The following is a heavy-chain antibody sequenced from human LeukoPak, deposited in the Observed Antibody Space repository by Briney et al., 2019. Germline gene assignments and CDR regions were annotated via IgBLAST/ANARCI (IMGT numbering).Heavy chain of an antibody. J-gene: IGHJ4*02. CDR1: GYTFTGYY. D-gene: IGHD3-22*01. CDR3: VGTADYYDSSGYHPF. V-gene: IGHV1-2*06. Sequence: ASVKVSCKASGYTFTGYYMHWVRQAPGQGLEWMGRINPNSGGTNYAQKFQGRVTMTRDTSISTAYMELSRLRSDDTAVYYCVGTADYYDSSGYHPFWGQGTLVTVSS. CDR2: INPNSGGT.